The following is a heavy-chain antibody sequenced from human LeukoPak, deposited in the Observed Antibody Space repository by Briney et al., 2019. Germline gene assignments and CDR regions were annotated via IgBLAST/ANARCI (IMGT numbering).Heavy chain of an antibody. V-gene: IGHV3-7*03. J-gene: IGHJ6*04. Sequence: GGSLRLSCAASGFTFSSYWMSWVRQAPGKGLEWVANIKQDGSEKYYVDSVKGRSTISRDNAKNSLYLQMNSLRAEDTAVYYCARETYYYGPGSYGGYYYYGMDVWGKGTTVTVSS. CDR3: ARETYYYGPGSYGGYYYYGMDV. CDR2: IKQDGSEK. D-gene: IGHD3-10*01. CDR1: GFTFSSYW.